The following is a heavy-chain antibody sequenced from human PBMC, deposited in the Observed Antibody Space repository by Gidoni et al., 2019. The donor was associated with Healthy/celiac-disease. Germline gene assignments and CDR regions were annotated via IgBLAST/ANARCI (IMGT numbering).Heavy chain of an antibody. CDR2: ISYDGSNK. CDR3: AKDLWENYYGSGSYDY. D-gene: IGHD3-10*01. J-gene: IGHJ4*02. Sequence: QVQLVESGGGVVQPGRSLRLSCAASGFTFSSYGMHWVRQAPGKGLEWVAVISYDGSNKYYADSVKGRFTISRDNSKNTLYLQMNSLRAEDTAVYYCAKDLWENYYGSGSYDYWGQGTLVTVSS. CDR1: GFTFSSYG. V-gene: IGHV3-30*18.